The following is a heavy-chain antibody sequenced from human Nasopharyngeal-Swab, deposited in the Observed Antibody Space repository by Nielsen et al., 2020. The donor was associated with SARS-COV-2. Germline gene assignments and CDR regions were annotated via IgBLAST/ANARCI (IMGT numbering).Heavy chain of an antibody. Sequence: GESLKISCAAYGFTFSSYSMNWVRQAPGKGLEWVSSISSSSGSIYYADPVKGRFTVSRDNAKNSLYLQMNSLRAEDTGVYYCARVNSYGDYGGGDYWGQGTLVTVSS. CDR1: GFTFSSYS. V-gene: IGHV3-21*01. J-gene: IGHJ4*02. D-gene: IGHD4-17*01. CDR2: ISSSSGSI. CDR3: ARVNSYGDYGGGDY.